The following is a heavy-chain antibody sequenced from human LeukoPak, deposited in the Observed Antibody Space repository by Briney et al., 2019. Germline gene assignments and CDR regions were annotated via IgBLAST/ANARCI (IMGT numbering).Heavy chain of an antibody. V-gene: IGHV4-34*01. CDR1: GGSFSGYY. CDR3: ASGRARRAFDY. Sequence: PSETLSLTCAVYGGSFSGYYWSWIRQPPGKGLEWIGEINHSGSTNYNPSLKSRVTISVDTSKDQFSLKLSSVTAADTAVYYCASGRARRAFDYWGQGTLVTVSS. CDR2: INHSGST. D-gene: IGHD6-6*01. J-gene: IGHJ4*02.